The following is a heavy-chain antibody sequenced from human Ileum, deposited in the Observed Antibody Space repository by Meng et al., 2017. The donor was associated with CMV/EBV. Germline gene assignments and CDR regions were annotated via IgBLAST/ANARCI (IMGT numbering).Heavy chain of an antibody. V-gene: IGHV1-2*02. D-gene: IGHD2-2*01. Sequence: ASVKVSCKASGFTFTGHYMHWVRQAPGQGLEWMGWINPNSGGTSYAQKFQGRVTMTRDTPISTAYMELSRLRSDDTAVYYCARVVDIVVVPAALAGVQHWGQGTLVTVSS. CDR1: GFTFTGHY. CDR2: INPNSGGT. CDR3: ARVVDIVVVPAALAGVQH. J-gene: IGHJ1*01.